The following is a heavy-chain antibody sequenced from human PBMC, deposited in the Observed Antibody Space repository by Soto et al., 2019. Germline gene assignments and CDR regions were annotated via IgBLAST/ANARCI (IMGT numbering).Heavy chain of an antibody. CDR2: IYYSGST. V-gene: IGHV4-39*01. D-gene: IGHD2-2*01. CDR3: ASGPNVVVPAAMIDVWFDP. CDR1: GGSISSSSYY. Sequence: SETLSLTCTVSGGSISSSSYYWGWIRQPPGKGLEWIGSIYYSGSTYYNPSLKSRVTISVDTSKNQFSLKLSSVTAADTAVYYCASGPNVVVPAAMIDVWFDPWGQGTLVTVSS. J-gene: IGHJ5*02.